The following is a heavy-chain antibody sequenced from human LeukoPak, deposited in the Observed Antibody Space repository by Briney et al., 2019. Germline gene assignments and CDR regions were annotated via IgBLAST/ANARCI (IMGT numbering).Heavy chain of an antibody. V-gene: IGHV4-34*01. J-gene: IGHJ3*02. CDR1: GGSFSGYY. Sequence: SETLSLTCAVSGGSFSGYYWSWIRPPPGKGLEWIGEINHSGSTNYNPSLKSRVTISVDTSKNQFSLKLSSVTAADTAVYYCARSVVPAAKESPGAFDSWGQGTMVTVSS. CDR2: INHSGST. CDR3: ARSVVPAAKESPGAFDS. D-gene: IGHD2-2*01.